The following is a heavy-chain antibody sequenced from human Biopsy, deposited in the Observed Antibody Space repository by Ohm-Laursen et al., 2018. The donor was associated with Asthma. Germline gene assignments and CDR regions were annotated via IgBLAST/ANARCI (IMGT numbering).Heavy chain of an antibody. CDR2: ITFDGSTQ. J-gene: IGHJ4*02. CDR3: LRDTLGYYFDI. V-gene: IGHV3-30-3*01. Sequence: RSLRLSCAASGRHFGSYNMHWARQAPGKGLEWVAVITFDGSTQHYGDSVKGRFTISRDNSKNMLFLQMNSLRAEDTAVYYCLRDTLGYYFDIWGQGTQVTVSS. D-gene: IGHD6-13*01. CDR1: GRHFGSYN.